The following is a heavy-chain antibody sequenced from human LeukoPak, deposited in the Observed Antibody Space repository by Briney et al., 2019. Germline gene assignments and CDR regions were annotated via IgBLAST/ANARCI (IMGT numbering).Heavy chain of an antibody. J-gene: IGHJ4*02. CDR3: ARVSSSSWYPYYFDY. D-gene: IGHD6-13*01. CDR2: IYYSGST. V-gene: IGHV4-39*07. Sequence: PSGTLSLTCTVSGGSISSSSYYWGWIRQPPGKGLEWIGSIYYSGSTYYNPSLKSRVTISVDTSKNQFSLKLSSVTAADTAVYYCARVSSSSWYPYYFDYWGQGTLVTVSS. CDR1: GGSISSSSYY.